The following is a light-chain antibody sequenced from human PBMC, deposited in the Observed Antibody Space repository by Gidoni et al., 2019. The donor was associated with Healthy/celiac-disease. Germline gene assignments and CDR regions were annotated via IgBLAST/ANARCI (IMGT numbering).Light chain of an antibody. CDR2: AAS. J-gene: IGKJ1*01. CDR1: QSISSY. CDR3: QQSYSTPPT. Sequence: DIQITQSPSSLSASVGDRVTITCRASQSISSYLNWYQQKPGNAPKLLIYAASSLQSGVPPRFSGSGSGTDFTLTISSLQPEDFATYYCQQSYSTPPTFGQGTKVEIK. V-gene: IGKV1-39*01.